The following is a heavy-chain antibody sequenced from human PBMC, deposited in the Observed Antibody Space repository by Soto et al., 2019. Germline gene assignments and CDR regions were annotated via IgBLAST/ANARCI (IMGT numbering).Heavy chain of an antibody. CDR1: GYTFTSYG. J-gene: IGHJ6*02. V-gene: IGHV1-18*01. CDR2: ISAYNGNT. Sequence: QVQLVQSGAEVKKPGASVKVSCKASGYTFTSYGISWVRQAPGQGLEWMGWISAYNGNTNYAQKLQGRVTMTTDTSTSTAYMELRSLRSDDTAVYYCARDEEAVPAAIYYYYGMDVWGQGTTVTVSS. CDR3: ARDEEAVPAAIYYYYGMDV. D-gene: IGHD2-2*02.